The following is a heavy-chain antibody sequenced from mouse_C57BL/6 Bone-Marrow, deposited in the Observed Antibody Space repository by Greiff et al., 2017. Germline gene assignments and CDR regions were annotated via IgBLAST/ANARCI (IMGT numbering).Heavy chain of an antibody. CDR3: TRWGYGSSYWYFDV. CDR2: IDPETGGT. J-gene: IGHJ1*03. Sequence: QVQLQQSGAELVRPGASVTLSCKASGYTFTDYEMHWVKQTPVHGLEWIGAIDPETGGTAYNQKFKGKAILTADKSYSTAYMELRSLTSEDSAVYYCTRWGYGSSYWYFDVWGTGTTVTVSS. CDR1: GYTFTDYE. D-gene: IGHD1-1*01. V-gene: IGHV1-15*01.